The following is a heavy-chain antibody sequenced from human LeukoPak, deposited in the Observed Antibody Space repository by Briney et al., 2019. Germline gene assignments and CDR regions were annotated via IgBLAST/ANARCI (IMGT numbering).Heavy chain of an antibody. Sequence: SETLSLTCTVSGGSISSSSYYWGWIRQPPGKGLEWIGSIYYSGSTYYNPSLKSRVTISVDTSKNQFSLKLSSVTAADTAVYYCARLAAGSGEGDYMDVWGKGTTATISS. CDR3: ARLAAGSGEGDYMDV. D-gene: IGHD6-19*01. CDR2: IYYSGST. CDR1: GGSISSSSYY. V-gene: IGHV4-39*01. J-gene: IGHJ6*03.